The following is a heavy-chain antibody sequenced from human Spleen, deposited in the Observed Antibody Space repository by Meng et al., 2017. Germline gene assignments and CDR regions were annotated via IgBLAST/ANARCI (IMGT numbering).Heavy chain of an antibody. Sequence: QVQLQQWGAGLLKPSETLSLSCVVSGGSFSDYYWSWIRQPPGKGLEWIGSLSYTGTTNHNPSLKSRVTMSVDTSKNQFSLRLSSVTAADTAVYYCATMVRQRGDFDCWGQGTLVTVSS. D-gene: IGHD2-8*01. CDR3: ATMVRQRGDFDC. CDR2: LSYTGTT. J-gene: IGHJ4*02. V-gene: IGHV4-34*11. CDR1: GGSFSDYY.